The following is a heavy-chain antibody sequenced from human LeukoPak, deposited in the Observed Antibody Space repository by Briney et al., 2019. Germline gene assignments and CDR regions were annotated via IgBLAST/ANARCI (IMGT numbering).Heavy chain of an antibody. CDR3: ARKPGTYYDFWGGYYYFDY. Sequence: SETLSLTCTVSGYSISSGYYRGWIRQPPGKGLEWIGSIYHSGSTYYNPSLKSRVTISVDTSKNQFSLKLSSVTAADTAVYYCARKPGTYYDFWGGYYYFDYWGQGTLVTVSS. D-gene: IGHD3-3*01. CDR2: IYHSGST. V-gene: IGHV4-38-2*02. J-gene: IGHJ4*02. CDR1: GYSISSGYY.